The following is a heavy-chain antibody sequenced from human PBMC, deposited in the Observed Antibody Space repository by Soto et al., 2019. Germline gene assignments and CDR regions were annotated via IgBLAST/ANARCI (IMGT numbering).Heavy chain of an antibody. CDR3: ERGFRGYYRGFIDY. V-gene: IGHV4-34*01. CDR1: GGSFSGYY. D-gene: IGHD3-22*01. Sequence: QVQLQQWGAGLLKPSETLSLTCAVYGGSFSGYYWSWIRQPPGKGLEWIGEINHSGSTNYNPSLKSRVTISVDTSKNQFSLKLSSVTAADTAVYYCERGFRGYYRGFIDYWGQGTLVTVSS. J-gene: IGHJ4*02. CDR2: INHSGST.